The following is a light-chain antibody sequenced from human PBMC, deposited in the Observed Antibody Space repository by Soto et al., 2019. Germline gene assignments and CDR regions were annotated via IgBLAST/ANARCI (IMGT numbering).Light chain of an antibody. CDR1: HDITNF. Sequence: DIQMTQSPSSLSVSVGERVTITCQASHDITNFLNWYQQKPGKAPKLLIYDVSKLETGVPSRFSGSGSGTDFTLTISSLQPEDIATYFCQQYDDLPITFGQGTRLEI. CDR2: DVS. J-gene: IGKJ5*01. CDR3: QQYDDLPIT. V-gene: IGKV1-33*01.